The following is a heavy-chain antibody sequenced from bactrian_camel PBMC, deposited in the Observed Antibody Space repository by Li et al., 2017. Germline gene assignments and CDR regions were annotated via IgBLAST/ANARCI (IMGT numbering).Heavy chain of an antibody. J-gene: IGHJ4*01. CDR3: ASDPCSTFRGLGQDEYDY. Sequence: HVQLVESGAGLVQPGGSLRLSCAASGFTFSSYWMYWVRQAPGKGLEWVSTINSGGGTTYYADSVKGRFTISQDKAKHMLYLQMDSLKTEDTAMYYCASDPCSTFRGLGQDEYDYWGQGTQVTVS. CDR2: INSGGGTT. CDR1: GFTFSSYW. D-gene: IGHD1*01. V-gene: IGHV3S1*01.